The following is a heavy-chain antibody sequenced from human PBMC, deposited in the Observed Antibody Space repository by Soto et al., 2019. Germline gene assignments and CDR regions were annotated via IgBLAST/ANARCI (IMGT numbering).Heavy chain of an antibody. CDR2: IYISGST. V-gene: IGHV4-4*07. CDR3: ARGRVVPGTTLSFNWFDP. CDR1: GGSIRSHY. D-gene: IGHD1-26*01. Sequence: SETLSLTCNVSGGSIRSHYWTWIRQSDGKGLEWIGRIYISGSTNYNPSLRSRVTMSLDTSKNQFSMRLTSVTAADTAVYYCARGRVVPGTTLSFNWFDPWGPGIPVTVSS. J-gene: IGHJ5*02.